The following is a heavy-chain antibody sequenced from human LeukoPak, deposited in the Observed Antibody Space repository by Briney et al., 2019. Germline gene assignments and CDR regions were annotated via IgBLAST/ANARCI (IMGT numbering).Heavy chain of an antibody. J-gene: IGHJ4*02. D-gene: IGHD6-13*01. CDR3: AKDLMVYRSSWYSFDY. CDR1: GFTFNNYV. CDR2: ISDSGSDT. V-gene: IGHV3-23*01. Sequence: GGSLRLSCAASGFTFNNYVMSWVRQAPGKGLEWVSVISDSGSDTYYADSVKGRFTISRDNSKNTLYLQMNSLRAEDTAVYYCAKDLMVYRSSWYSFDYWGQGTLVTVPS.